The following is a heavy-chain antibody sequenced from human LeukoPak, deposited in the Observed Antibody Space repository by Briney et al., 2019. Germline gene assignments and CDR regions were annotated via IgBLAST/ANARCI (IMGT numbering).Heavy chain of an antibody. V-gene: IGHV3-66*01. CDR2: ISSGGST. J-gene: IGHJ4*02. CDR3: ARSSMVDY. D-gene: IGHD2/OR15-2a*01. Sequence: GGSLRLSCAASGFTFSNAWMSWVRQAPGKGLEWVSVISSGGSTYYADSVKGRFTISRDSSKNTLYLQMNSLRAEDTAVYYCARSSMVDYWGQGTLVTVSS. CDR1: GFTFSNAW.